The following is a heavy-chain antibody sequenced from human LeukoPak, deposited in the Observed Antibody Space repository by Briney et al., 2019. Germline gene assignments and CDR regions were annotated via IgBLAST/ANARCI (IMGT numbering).Heavy chain of an antibody. D-gene: IGHD2-21*02. Sequence: GGTLRLSCAVSGFTFSSYGMSWVRQAPGKGLEWVSSISSSSSYIYYADSVKGRFTISRDNAKNSLYLQMNSLRAEDTAVYYCARAYCGGDCSTDDAFDIWGQGTMVTVSS. CDR2: ISSSSSYI. CDR1: GFTFSSYG. CDR3: ARAYCGGDCSTDDAFDI. V-gene: IGHV3-21*01. J-gene: IGHJ3*02.